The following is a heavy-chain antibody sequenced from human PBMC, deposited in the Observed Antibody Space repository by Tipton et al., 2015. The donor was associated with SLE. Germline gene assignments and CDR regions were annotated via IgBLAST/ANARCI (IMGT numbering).Heavy chain of an antibody. D-gene: IGHD6-19*01. CDR3: ARGNGWYSYWYFDL. CDR2: IYYSGRT. Sequence: TLSLTCTVSGGSISNFYWSWSRQPPGKGLEWIGYIYYSGRTNNNPSLQSRVTISVDTSKNQLSLKMMSVTAADTAVYYCARGNGWYSYWYFDLWGRGTLVTVSS. CDR1: GGSISNFY. J-gene: IGHJ2*01. V-gene: IGHV4-59*01.